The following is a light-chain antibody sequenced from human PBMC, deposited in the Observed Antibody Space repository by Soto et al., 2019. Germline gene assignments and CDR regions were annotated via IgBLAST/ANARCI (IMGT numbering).Light chain of an antibody. J-gene: IGKJ1*01. CDR1: QTISTY. CDR3: QQSYSSPPK. CDR2: AAS. V-gene: IGKV1-39*01. Sequence: IQMTHSPSSLSASVGDRVTITCRASQTISTYLNWYQQKPGKAPKLLIFAASSLQSGVPSRFSGSRSEPDFTLTISSLQPEDFATYYCQQSYSSPPKFGQGTKVDIK.